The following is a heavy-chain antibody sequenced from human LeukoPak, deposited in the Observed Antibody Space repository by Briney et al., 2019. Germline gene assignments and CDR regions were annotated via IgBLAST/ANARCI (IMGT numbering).Heavy chain of an antibody. CDR1: GFTFSSHW. D-gene: IGHD3-3*01. Sequence: GGSLRLSCAASGFTFSSHWMSWVRQAPGKGLELVANIKQDGSEKNYVDSVKGRFTISRDNAKNSLSLQMNSLRAEDTAVYYCAKDRTFWSLDYWGQGTLVTVSS. CDR3: AKDRTFWSLDY. CDR2: IKQDGSEK. J-gene: IGHJ4*02. V-gene: IGHV3-7*01.